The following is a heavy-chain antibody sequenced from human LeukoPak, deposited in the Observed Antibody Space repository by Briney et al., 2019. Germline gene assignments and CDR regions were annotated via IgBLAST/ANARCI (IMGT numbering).Heavy chain of an antibody. V-gene: IGHV3-23*01. D-gene: IGHD6-13*01. Sequence: PGGSLRLSCAASGFTFSSYAMSWVRQAPGKGLDWVSAISGNGGSTYHADSVKGRFTISRDNAKNTLYLQMNSLRAEDTAVYYCAKDARWQQLVPEGFDYWDQGTLVTVSS. CDR1: GFTFSSYA. J-gene: IGHJ4*02. CDR2: ISGNGGST. CDR3: AKDARWQQLVPEGFDY.